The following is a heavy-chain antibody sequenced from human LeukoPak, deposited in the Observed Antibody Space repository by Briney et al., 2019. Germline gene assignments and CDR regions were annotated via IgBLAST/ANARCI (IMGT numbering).Heavy chain of an antibody. D-gene: IGHD3-16*02. CDR3: ARDSYDYVWGSYRFDY. Sequence: GGSLRLSCAASGFTFSNYAMSWVRQAPGMGLEWVSIISSSGGGTYYPDSVKGRFTISRDNSKNTLYLQMNSLRAEDTAVYYCARDSYDYVWGSYRFDYWGQGTLVTVSS. CDR2: ISSSGGGT. CDR1: GFTFSNYA. V-gene: IGHV3-23*01. J-gene: IGHJ4*02.